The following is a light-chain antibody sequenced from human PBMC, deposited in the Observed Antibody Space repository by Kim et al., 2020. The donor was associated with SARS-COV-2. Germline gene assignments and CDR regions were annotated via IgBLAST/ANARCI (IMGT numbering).Light chain of an antibody. J-gene: IGKJ4*02. CDR1: QSVGSQ. CDR2: GAS. V-gene: IGKV3-15*01. CDR3: QHYNHWPLT. Sequence: VPPGERATPACRASQSVGSQSAWYQQKPGQAPRLLIYGASTRATGFPARFSGSGSGTEFTLTISSLQSEDFAVYYCQHYNHWPLTFGGGTKVEIK.